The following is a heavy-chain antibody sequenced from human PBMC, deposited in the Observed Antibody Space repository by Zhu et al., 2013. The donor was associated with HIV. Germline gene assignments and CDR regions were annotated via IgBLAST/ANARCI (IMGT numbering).Heavy chain of an antibody. CDR1: GGTFSSYT. Sequence: QVQLVQSGAEVKKPGSSVKVSCKASGGTFSSYTISWVRQAPGQGLEWMGRIIPILGIANYAQKFQGRVTITADKSTSTAYMELSSLRSEDTAVYYCASLIVVVPAAIFSYYYYGMDVWGQGTTVTVSS. J-gene: IGHJ6*02. CDR2: IIPILGIA. CDR3: ASLIVVVPAAIFSYYYYGMDV. D-gene: IGHD2-2*01. V-gene: IGHV1-69*09.